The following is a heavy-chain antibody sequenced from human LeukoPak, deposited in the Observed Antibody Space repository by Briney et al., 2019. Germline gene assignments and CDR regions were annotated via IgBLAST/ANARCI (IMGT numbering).Heavy chain of an antibody. J-gene: IGHJ4*02. Sequence: AGGSLRLSCAASGFTFSTYAMSWVRQAPGKGLQWVSAISGSGSNTYYADSVKGRFTISRDNSKNTLYLQMNSLRAEDRAVYYCAKELSLAAVGTVGFDYWGQGTLVTVSS. CDR3: AKELSLAAVGTVGFDY. D-gene: IGHD6-13*01. CDR2: ISGSGSNT. V-gene: IGHV3-23*01. CDR1: GFTFSTYA.